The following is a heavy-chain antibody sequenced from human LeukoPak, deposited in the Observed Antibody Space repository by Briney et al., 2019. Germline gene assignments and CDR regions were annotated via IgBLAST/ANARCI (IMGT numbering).Heavy chain of an antibody. CDR1: GFTFSSYS. CDR2: ISSSSSYI. CDR3: AKVCLDGATALPEGNAFDI. Sequence: PRGSLRLSCAASGFTFSSYSMNWVRQAPGKGLEWVSSISSSSSYIYYADSVKGRFTISRDNAKNSLYLQMNSLRAEDTAVYYCAKVCLDGATALPEGNAFDIWGQGTMVTVSS. J-gene: IGHJ3*02. V-gene: IGHV3-21*01. D-gene: IGHD2-2*02.